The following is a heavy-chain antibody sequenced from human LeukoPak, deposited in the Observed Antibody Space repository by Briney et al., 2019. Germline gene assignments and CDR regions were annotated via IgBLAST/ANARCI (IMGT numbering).Heavy chain of an antibody. D-gene: IGHD2-15*01. J-gene: IGHJ3*02. Sequence: PSETLSLTCTVSGGSINSYYWSWIRQPPGKGLEWVGYIYYSGSTNYNPSLKSRVTISVDTSKNQFSLKLSSVTAAGTAVYYCARVHYCSGGSCPDAFDIWGQGTMVTVSS. CDR1: GGSINSYY. V-gene: IGHV4-59*01. CDR2: IYYSGST. CDR3: ARVHYCSGGSCPDAFDI.